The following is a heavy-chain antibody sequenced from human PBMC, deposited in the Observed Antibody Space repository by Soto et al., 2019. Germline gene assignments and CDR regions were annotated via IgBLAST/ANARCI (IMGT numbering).Heavy chain of an antibody. CDR1: GGSFSGYY. D-gene: IGHD6-6*01. CDR2: INHSGST. CDR3: ARMARGIAPRPGMAH. J-gene: IGHJ4*02. V-gene: IGHV4-34*01. Sequence: PSETLSLTCAVYGGSFSGYYWSWIRQPPGKGLEWIGEINHSGSTNYNPSLKSRVTISVDTSKNQFSLKLSSVTAADTAVYYCARMARGIAPRPGMAHWGQGTLVTVSS.